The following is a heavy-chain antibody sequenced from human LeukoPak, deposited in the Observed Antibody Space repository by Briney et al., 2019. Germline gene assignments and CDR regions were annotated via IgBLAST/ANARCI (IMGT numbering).Heavy chain of an antibody. CDR1: GFTFRTYG. CDR2: ISYDGSNK. V-gene: IGHV3-30*03. CDR3: ARDRYSSMWSVFEY. D-gene: IGHD6-13*01. Sequence: PGGSLRLSCAASGFTFRTYGMHWVRQAPGKGLEWVAVISYDGSNKYYADSVKGRFTISRDNSKNTLYLQMNSLSAEDTAVYYCARDRYSSMWSVFEYWGQGALVTVSS. J-gene: IGHJ4*02.